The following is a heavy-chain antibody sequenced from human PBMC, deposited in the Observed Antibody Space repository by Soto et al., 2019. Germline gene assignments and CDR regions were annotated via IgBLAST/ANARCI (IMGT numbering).Heavy chain of an antibody. CDR3: VRRDGKRTGEFDY. Sequence: GGSLRLSCAASGFTFNTYSIHWVRQAPCKGLDWVAVIWNDGTNEYYSDSVKGRFTISRDNSNNTLFLQMNSLRAEDTALYYCVRRDGKRTGEFDYWGQGTLVAVSS. J-gene: IGHJ4*02. D-gene: IGHD7-27*01. CDR2: IWNDGTNE. CDR1: GFTFNTYS. V-gene: IGHV3-33*01.